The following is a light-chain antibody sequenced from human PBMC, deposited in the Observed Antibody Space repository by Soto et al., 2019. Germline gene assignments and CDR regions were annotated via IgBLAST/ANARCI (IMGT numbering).Light chain of an antibody. CDR2: GAS. J-gene: IGKJ1*01. V-gene: IGKV3-15*01. CDR1: QSISSN. Sequence: EIVLTQSPATLSLSPGERATLSCRASQSISSNLVWYQQKAGQAPRLLIYGASTRATGIPARFSGSGSGTEFTLTISSLQSEDFAVYYCQQHSNWPWTFGQGTKVDIK. CDR3: QQHSNWPWT.